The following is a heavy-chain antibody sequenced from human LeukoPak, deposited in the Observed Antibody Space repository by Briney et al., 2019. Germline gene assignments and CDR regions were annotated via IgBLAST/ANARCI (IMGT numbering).Heavy chain of an antibody. V-gene: IGHV4-31*03. CDR1: GGSISSNSHY. CDR2: IYYSGDT. CDR3: ARGSSVAPGSIDY. D-gene: IGHD6-13*01. Sequence: SETLSLTCIVSGGSISSNSHYWGWTRQPPGKGLEWIGYIYYSGDTYYNPSLKSRITISVDTSKNQFSLKLSSVTAADTAVYYCARGSSVAPGSIDYWGQGTLVTVSS. J-gene: IGHJ4*02.